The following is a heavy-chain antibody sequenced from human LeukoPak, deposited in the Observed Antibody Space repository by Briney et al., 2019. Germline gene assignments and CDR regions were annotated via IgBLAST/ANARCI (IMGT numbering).Heavy chain of an antibody. CDR1: GYTFTGCY. J-gene: IGHJ4*02. CDR3: ASRRGYSYGFDY. Sequence: ASVKVSCKASGYTFTGCYMHWVRQAPGQGLEWMGWINPNSGGTNYAQKFQGRVTMTRDTSISTAYMELSRLRSDDTAVHYCASRRGYSYGFDYWGQGTLVTVSS. D-gene: IGHD5-18*01. V-gene: IGHV1-2*02. CDR2: INPNSGGT.